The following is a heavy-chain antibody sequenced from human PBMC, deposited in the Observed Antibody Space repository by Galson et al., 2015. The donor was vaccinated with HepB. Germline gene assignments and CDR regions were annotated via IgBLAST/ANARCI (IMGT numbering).Heavy chain of an antibody. CDR2: ISSRSGTI. CDR3: ARHRLDSSGGDIGNGMDV. D-gene: IGHD6-19*01. CDR1: GFTFSSYS. Sequence: SLRLSCAASGFTFSSYSMSWVRQAPGKGLEWVSHISSRSGTIYYADSVKGRFTISRDNAKNSLYLQMNSLRDEDTAVYYCARHRLDSSGGDIGNGMDVWGQETPVTVSS. J-gene: IGHJ6*02. V-gene: IGHV3-48*02.